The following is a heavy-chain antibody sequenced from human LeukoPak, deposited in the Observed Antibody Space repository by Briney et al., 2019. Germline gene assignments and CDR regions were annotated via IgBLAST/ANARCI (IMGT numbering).Heavy chain of an antibody. CDR2: IYRSGST. CDR3: ARGDCSSTICYSPMDV. D-gene: IGHD2-2*01. CDR1: GGSISSYY. J-gene: IGHJ6*03. Sequence: PSETLSLTCTVSGGSISSYYWSWIRQPPGKGLEWIGSIYRSGSTNYNPSLKSRVTISVDTSNNQFSLKVSSVTAADTAVYYCARGDCSSTICYSPMDVWGKGTTVTVSS. V-gene: IGHV4-59*08.